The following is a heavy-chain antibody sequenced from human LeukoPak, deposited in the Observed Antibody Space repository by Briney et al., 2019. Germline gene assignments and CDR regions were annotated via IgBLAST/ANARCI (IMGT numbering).Heavy chain of an antibody. V-gene: IGHV3-48*03. D-gene: IGHD3-22*01. Sequence: GGSLRLSCAASGFTFSSYEMNWVRQAPGQGLEWVSYIRRSGSTIYSADSVKGRFTISRDNAKNSLYLQMNSLRAEDTAVYYCAREKYYYDSSGYYGYWGQGTLVTVSS. CDR2: IRRSGSTI. CDR3: AREKYYYDSSGYYGY. J-gene: IGHJ4*02. CDR1: GFTFSSYE.